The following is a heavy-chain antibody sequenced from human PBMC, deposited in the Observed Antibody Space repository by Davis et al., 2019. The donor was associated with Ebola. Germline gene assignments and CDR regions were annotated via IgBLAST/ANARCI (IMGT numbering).Heavy chain of an antibody. CDR2: ISGSGGST. CDR3: ARMGDFWSGYYYYYGMDV. CDR1: GFTFSSYA. D-gene: IGHD3-3*01. J-gene: IGHJ6*02. Sequence: GGSLRLSCAASGFTFSSYAMSWVRQAPGKGLEWVSAISGSGGSTYYADSVKGRFTISRDNAKNSLYLQMNSLRAEDTAVYYCARMGDFWSGYYYYYGMDVWGQGTTVTVSS. V-gene: IGHV3-23*01.